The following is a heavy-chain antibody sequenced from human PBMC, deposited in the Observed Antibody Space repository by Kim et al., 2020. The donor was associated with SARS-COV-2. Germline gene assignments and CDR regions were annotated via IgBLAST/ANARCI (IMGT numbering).Heavy chain of an antibody. D-gene: IGHD6-13*01. V-gene: IGHV1-3*01. Sequence: SQKCQGRVTITRDTSASTAYMELSSLRSEDTAVYYCARSIAPAGTYRFDPWGQGTLVTVSS. CDR3: ARSIAPAGTYRFDP. J-gene: IGHJ5*02.